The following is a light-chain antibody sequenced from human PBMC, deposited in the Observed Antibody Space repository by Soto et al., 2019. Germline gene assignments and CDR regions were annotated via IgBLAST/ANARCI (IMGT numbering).Light chain of an antibody. V-gene: IGKV3-11*01. J-gene: IGKJ5*01. CDR2: DAS. Sequence: EIVLTQSPATLSLSPGERATLSCRASQSVSSYLAWYQQKPGQAPRLLIYDASTRATGIPARFSGSGSGTAVTLTISSLEQEDFSVYYCQQRINWPPLTFGQGTRLEIK. CDR1: QSVSSY. CDR3: QQRINWPPLT.